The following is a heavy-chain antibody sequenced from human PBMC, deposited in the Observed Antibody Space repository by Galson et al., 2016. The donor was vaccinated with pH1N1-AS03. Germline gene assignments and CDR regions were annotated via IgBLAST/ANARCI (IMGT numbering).Heavy chain of an antibody. V-gene: IGHV1-69*13. D-gene: IGHD3-22*01. CDR1: GGTFGNYA. CDR3: ARDRHYDSSGRYFYESEH. Sequence: SVKVSCKASGGTFGNYAISWMRQAPGQGLEWMGGIHPIFGTPSYAQKFQGRLTVTADDSTSAAYMELSSLTPEDTAIYYCARDRHYDSSGRYFYESEHWGQGALVIVSS. J-gene: IGHJ4*02. CDR2: IHPIFGTP.